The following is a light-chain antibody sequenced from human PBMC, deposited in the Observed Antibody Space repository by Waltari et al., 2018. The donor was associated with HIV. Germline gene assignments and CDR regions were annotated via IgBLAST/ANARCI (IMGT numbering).Light chain of an antibody. V-gene: IGLV1-44*01. J-gene: IGLJ3*02. Sequence: QSVLTQPPSASGPPGQRVTISCSGFSSNIASNPVHWYQQLPGTAPKLIIYSKNQRPSGVPDRFAGSKSGTSASLAISGLQYEDEADYYCAAWDDNRNGWVFGGGTKLTVL. CDR1: SSNIASNP. CDR2: SKN. CDR3: AAWDDNRNGWV.